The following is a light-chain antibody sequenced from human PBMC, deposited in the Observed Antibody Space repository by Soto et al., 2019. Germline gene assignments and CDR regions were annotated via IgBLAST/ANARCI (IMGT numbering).Light chain of an antibody. Sequence: EIVLTQSPATLSLSPGERATLSCRASQTVSSFLAWYQQKPGQAPRLLIYDASNRATGIPARFSGSGSGTDFTLTISSPEHEDFAVYYCQQQGTFGQGTKVDIK. CDR2: DAS. CDR1: QTVSSF. V-gene: IGKV3-11*01. CDR3: QQQGT. J-gene: IGKJ1*01.